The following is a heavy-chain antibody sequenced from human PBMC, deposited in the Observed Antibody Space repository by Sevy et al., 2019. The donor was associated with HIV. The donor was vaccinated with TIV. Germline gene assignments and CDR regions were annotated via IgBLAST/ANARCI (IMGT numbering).Heavy chain of an antibody. CDR1: GGSITSSSYY. CDR2: IYYTGST. J-gene: IGHJ6*02. V-gene: IGHV4-39*02. CDR3: ARPSSLYYYYAMDV. Sequence: SETLSLTCTVSGGSITSSSYYWAWLRQPPGKGLEWIGSIYYTGSTYYKPSLMSRITISADRSKNHFSLKLTSVTAADTAVYYCARPSSLYYYYAMDVWGQGTAVPVSS.